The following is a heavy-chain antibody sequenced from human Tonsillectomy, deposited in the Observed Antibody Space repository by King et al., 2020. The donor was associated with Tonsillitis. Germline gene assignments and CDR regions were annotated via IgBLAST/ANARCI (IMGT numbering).Heavy chain of an antibody. V-gene: IGHV3-23*03. Sequence: VQLVESGGGLVQPGGSLRLSCAASGFTFSSYAMSWVRQAPGKGLEWVSLIYSGGSSTYYADSVKGRFTISRDDSKNKLYLQLNSLKAEDTAVYYCAKDHYYHSSGYYYHYWGQGTLVTVSS. J-gene: IGHJ4*02. CDR3: AKDHYYHSSGYYYHY. CDR1: GFTFSSYA. CDR2: IYSGGSST. D-gene: IGHD3-22*01.